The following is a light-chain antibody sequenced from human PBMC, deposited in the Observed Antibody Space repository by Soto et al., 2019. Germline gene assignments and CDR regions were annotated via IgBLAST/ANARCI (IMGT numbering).Light chain of an antibody. Sequence: EIVLTQSPGTLSLSPGERATLSCRASQSVSRNYLAWYQQKPGQAPRRLISGASSRATGIPDRFSGSGSGTDFTLTISRLEPEDFAVYYCQQYASSKTFGRGTKVEIK. CDR2: GAS. CDR3: QQYASSKT. V-gene: IGKV3-20*01. CDR1: QSVSRNY. J-gene: IGKJ1*01.